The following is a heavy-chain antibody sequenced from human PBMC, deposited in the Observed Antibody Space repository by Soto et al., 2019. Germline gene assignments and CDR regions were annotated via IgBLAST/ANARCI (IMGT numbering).Heavy chain of an antibody. Sequence: GGSLRLSCVASGFSVSTNYMSWVRQAPGKGLEWVSVLYSGGATYYADSVMGRFTISRDDSKNTLYLQMSSLRAEDTAVYYCARDQYYLDYWGQGALVTVSS. V-gene: IGHV3-53*01. CDR1: GFSVSTNY. CDR2: LYSGGAT. J-gene: IGHJ4*02. CDR3: ARDQYYLDY.